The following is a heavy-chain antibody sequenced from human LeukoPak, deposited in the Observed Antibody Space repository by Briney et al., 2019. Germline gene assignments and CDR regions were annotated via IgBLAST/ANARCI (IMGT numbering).Heavy chain of an antibody. V-gene: IGHV4-34*01. Sequence: SETLSLTCAVYGGSFSGYYWSWIRQPPGKGLEWIGEINHSGSTNYNPSLKSRVTISVDTSKNQFSLKLSSVTAADTAVYYCANRRDYYDSSGYWVPFDYWGQGTLVTVSS. CDR2: INHSGST. D-gene: IGHD3-22*01. J-gene: IGHJ4*02. CDR1: GGSFSGYY. CDR3: ANRRDYYDSSGYWVPFDY.